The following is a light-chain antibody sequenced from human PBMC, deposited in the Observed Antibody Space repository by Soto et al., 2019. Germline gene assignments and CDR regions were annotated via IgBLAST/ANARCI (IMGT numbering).Light chain of an antibody. CDR1: QSVSSSY. CDR2: DAS. CDR3: QHYGSSSGT. V-gene: IGKV3-20*01. Sequence: EIVLTQSPGTLSLSPGERATLSCRASQSVSSSYLAWFQQKPGQAPRLLIYDASSRATGIPDRFSGSGSGTDFTLTISRLEPGDFAVYYCQHYGSSSGTFGQGTKVEIK. J-gene: IGKJ1*01.